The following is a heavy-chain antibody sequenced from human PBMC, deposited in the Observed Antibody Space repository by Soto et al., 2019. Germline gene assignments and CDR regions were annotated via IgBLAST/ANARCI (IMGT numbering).Heavy chain of an antibody. Sequence: ASVKVSCKASGYTFTGYHIHWVRQAPGQGLEWMGWSNTNSGPTNYAHHFQGSVTMTRDTSTNPAYVQLSRLTSDDTPVYYCARWVGASNWFDPWGQGTLVTVSS. CDR1: GYTFTGYH. D-gene: IGHD1-26*01. V-gene: IGHV1-2*04. CDR2: SNTNSGPT. CDR3: ARWVGASNWFDP. J-gene: IGHJ5*02.